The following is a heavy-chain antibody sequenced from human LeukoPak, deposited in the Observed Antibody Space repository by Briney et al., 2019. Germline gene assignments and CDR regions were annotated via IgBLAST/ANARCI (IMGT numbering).Heavy chain of an antibody. J-gene: IGHJ4*02. CDR3: ARDRVVGATGEFLGFDY. CDR1: GGTFSSYA. CDR2: IIPIFGTA. D-gene: IGHD1-26*01. V-gene: IGHV1-69*13. Sequence: ASVKVSCKASGGTFSSYAISWVRQAPGQGLEWMGGIIPIFGTANYAQKFQGRVTITADESTSTAYMELSSLRSEDTAVYYCARDRVVGATGEFLGFDYWGQGTLVTVSS.